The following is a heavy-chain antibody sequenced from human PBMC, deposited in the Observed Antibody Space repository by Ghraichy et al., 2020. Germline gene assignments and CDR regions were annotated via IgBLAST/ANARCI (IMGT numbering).Heavy chain of an antibody. Sequence: ASVKVSCKTSGYLFKDPYTYWKRQAPVQRLEWKGIINPPARSTHYAQNFQGRVTMAADTSTSTVYLSLRGLTSADSAIYYCARDSGGDAAKAEIEYNGMDVWGQGT. CDR3: ARDSGGDAAKAEIEYNGMDV. D-gene: IGHD5-24*01. CDR2: INPPARST. V-gene: IGHV1-46*02. CDR1: GYLFKDPY. J-gene: IGHJ6*02.